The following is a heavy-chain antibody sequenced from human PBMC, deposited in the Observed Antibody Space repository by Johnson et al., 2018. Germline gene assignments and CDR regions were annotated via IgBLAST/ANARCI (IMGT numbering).Heavy chain of an antibody. CDR2: ISSDGSIK. V-gene: IGHV3-30*18. CDR3: AKDPGGYSSSSEYFQH. J-gene: IGHJ1*01. Sequence: QVQLVQSGGGVVQPGRSLRLSCAASGFTFSSYGMPWVRQAPGKGLEWVAGISSDGSIKYYADSVKGRFTISRENSKNTLDLQMNSPRAEDTAGYYCAKDPGGYSSSSEYFQHWGQGTLVTVSS. CDR1: GFTFSSYG. D-gene: IGHD6-13*01.